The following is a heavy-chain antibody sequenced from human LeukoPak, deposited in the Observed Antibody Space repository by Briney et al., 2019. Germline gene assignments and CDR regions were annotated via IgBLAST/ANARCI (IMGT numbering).Heavy chain of an antibody. D-gene: IGHD5-12*01. CDR3: ARDLGRYSGYDY. J-gene: IGHJ4*02. CDR2: INHSGST. Sequence: SETLSLTCGVYGGSFSGYYWSWIRQPPGKGLEWIGEINHSGSTNYNPSLKSRVTISVDTSKNQFSLKLSSVTAADTAVYYCARDLGRYSGYDYWGQGTLVTVSS. V-gene: IGHV4-34*01. CDR1: GGSFSGYY.